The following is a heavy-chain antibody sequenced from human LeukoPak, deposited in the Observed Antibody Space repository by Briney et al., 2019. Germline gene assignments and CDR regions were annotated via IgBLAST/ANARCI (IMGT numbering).Heavy chain of an antibody. Sequence: GRSLRLSCAASGFTFSSYGMHWVRQAPGKGLEWVAVISYDGSNKYYADSVKGRFTISRDNSKNTLYLQMNSLRAEDTAVYYCARGPILYYYDSSGYVQFDYWGQGILVTVSS. CDR3: ARGPILYYYDSSGYVQFDY. CDR2: ISYDGSNK. CDR1: GFTFSSYG. V-gene: IGHV3-30*03. J-gene: IGHJ4*02. D-gene: IGHD3-22*01.